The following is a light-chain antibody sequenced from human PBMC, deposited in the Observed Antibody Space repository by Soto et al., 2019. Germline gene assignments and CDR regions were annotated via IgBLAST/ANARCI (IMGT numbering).Light chain of an antibody. CDR2: DAS. Sequence: IRMTQSPSSLSASTGDRVTITCRASQGISSYLAWYQQKPGRAPKLLINDASHLETGVPSRFSGSGSGTDFTFTISSLQPEDVAVYYCQQYHNLPPLTFGGGTKVELK. CDR1: QGISSY. J-gene: IGKJ4*01. CDR3: QQYHNLPPLT. V-gene: IGKV1-33*01.